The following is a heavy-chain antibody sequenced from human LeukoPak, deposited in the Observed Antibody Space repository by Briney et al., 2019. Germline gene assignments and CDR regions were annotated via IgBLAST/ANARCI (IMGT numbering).Heavy chain of an antibody. Sequence: GGSLRLSCAASGFTFSSYWMHWVRQAPGKGLAWVSRINSDGSSTRYADSVKGRFTISRDNTKNTLYLQMNSLRAEDTAVYYCAREPTYSSSWYTSCDYWGQGTLVTVSS. CDR3: AREPTYSSSWYTSCDY. CDR2: INSDGSST. CDR1: GFTFSSYW. J-gene: IGHJ4*02. D-gene: IGHD6-13*01. V-gene: IGHV3-74*01.